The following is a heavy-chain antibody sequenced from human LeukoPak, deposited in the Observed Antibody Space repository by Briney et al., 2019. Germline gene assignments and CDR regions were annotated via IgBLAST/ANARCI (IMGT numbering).Heavy chain of an antibody. J-gene: IGHJ5*02. Sequence: SETLSLTCTVSGGSMSSYYWSWIRQPPGKGLEWIGYIYYSGSTNYNPSLKSRVTISVDTSKNQFSLKLSSVTAADTAVYYCARARYSSGWYYWFDPWGQGTLVTVSS. D-gene: IGHD6-19*01. CDR3: ARARYSSGWYYWFDP. CDR1: GGSMSSYY. CDR2: IYYSGST. V-gene: IGHV4-59*01.